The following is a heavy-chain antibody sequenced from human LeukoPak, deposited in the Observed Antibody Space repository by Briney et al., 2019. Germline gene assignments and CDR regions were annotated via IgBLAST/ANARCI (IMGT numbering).Heavy chain of an antibody. D-gene: IGHD3/OR15-3a*01. V-gene: IGHV3-23*01. CDR3: AIGPGGLFDY. J-gene: IGHJ4*02. CDR1: GLIFSKYW. Sequence: GGSLRLSCAASGLIFSKYWMTWVRQAPGKGLEWVSTISGSGGSIYYADSVRGRFTISRDNSKNTLYLQMNSLRAEDTAVYYCAIGPGGLFDYWGQGTLVTVSA. CDR2: ISGSGGSI.